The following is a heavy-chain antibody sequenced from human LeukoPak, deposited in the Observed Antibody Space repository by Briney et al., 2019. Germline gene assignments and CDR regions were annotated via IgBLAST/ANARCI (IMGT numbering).Heavy chain of an antibody. CDR2: ISSSSSYI. J-gene: IGHJ4*02. D-gene: IGHD3-10*01. CDR3: ARAMVRGVTDY. Sequence: PGGSLRLSCAASGFTFSSYSMNWVRHAPGKGLEWVSSISSSSSYIYYADSVKRRFTISRDNDKNSLYLQMNSLRAEDTAVYYCARAMVRGVTDYWGQGTLVTVSS. CDR1: GFTFSSYS. V-gene: IGHV3-21*01.